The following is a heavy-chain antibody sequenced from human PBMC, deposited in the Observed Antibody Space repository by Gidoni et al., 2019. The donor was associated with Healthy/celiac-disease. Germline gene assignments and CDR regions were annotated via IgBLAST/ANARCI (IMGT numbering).Heavy chain of an antibody. CDR2: IIPIFGTA. CDR3: ARALDYDSSGYYSPFDY. CDR1: GGTFSSYA. V-gene: IGHV1-69*06. Sequence: QVQLVQSGAEVKKPGSSVKVSCKASGGTFSSYAISWVRQAPGQGLEWMGGIIPIFGTANYAQKFQGRVTITADKSTSTAYMELSSLRSEDTAVYYSARALDYDSSGYYSPFDYWGQGTLVTVSS. J-gene: IGHJ4*02. D-gene: IGHD3-22*01.